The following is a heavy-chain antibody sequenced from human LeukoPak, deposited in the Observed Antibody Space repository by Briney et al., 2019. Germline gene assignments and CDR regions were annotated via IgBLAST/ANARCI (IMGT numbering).Heavy chain of an antibody. Sequence: ASVKVSCKASGYTFTSYDINWVRQATGQGLEWMGWMNPNSGNTGYAQKFQGRVTITRNTSISTAYMELSSLRSEDTAVYYCAGYGWFGELFKRALVDFWGQGTLVTVSS. CDR3: AGYGWFGELFKRALVDF. D-gene: IGHD3-10*01. V-gene: IGHV1-8*03. CDR1: GYTFTSYD. J-gene: IGHJ4*02. CDR2: MNPNSGNT.